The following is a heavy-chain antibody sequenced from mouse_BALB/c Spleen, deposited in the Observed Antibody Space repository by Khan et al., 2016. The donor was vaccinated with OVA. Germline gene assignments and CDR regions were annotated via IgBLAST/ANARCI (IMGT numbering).Heavy chain of an antibody. Sequence: QVQLKESGPGLVAPSQSLSITCTVSGFSLSNYGVNWVRQPPGKGLEWLGIIWAGGSTNYNSAFMSKLSIRKDNAKSQVFLKMNSLQTDDTAMYXCARKAGYFGDYEAMDYWGQGTSVTVSA. J-gene: IGHJ4*01. D-gene: IGHD2-13*01. V-gene: IGHV2-9*02. CDR1: GFSLSNYG. CDR3: ARKAGYFGDYEAMDY. CDR2: IWAGGST.